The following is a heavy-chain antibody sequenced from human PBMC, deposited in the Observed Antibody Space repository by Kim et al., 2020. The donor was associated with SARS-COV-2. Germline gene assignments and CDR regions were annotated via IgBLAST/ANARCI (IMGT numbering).Heavy chain of an antibody. CDR3: VREYITETWLGGP. V-gene: IGHV3-23*01. CDR1: GFTFTTYA. J-gene: IGHJ5*02. Sequence: GGSLRLSCAASGFTFTTYAMSWVRQAPGKGLKWVSSISTSGDYTHYADSVKGRFTISRDNSKNTVYLQMNSLRAEDTAVYFCVREYITETWLGGPWGQGTLVTVSS. D-gene: IGHD1-20*01. CDR2: ISTSGDYT.